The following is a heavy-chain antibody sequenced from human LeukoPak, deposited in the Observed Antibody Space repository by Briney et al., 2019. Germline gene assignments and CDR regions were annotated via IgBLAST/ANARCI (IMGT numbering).Heavy chain of an antibody. D-gene: IGHD3-22*01. CDR1: GFTFSSYA. V-gene: IGHV3-33*08. Sequence: GGSLRLSCAASGFTFSSYAMSWVRQAPGKGLEWVAVIWYDGSNKYYADSVKGRFTISRDNSKNTLYLQMNSLRAEDTAVYYCARDYDSSGYSPSYWGQGTLVTVSS. CDR2: IWYDGSNK. CDR3: ARDYDSSGYSPSY. J-gene: IGHJ4*02.